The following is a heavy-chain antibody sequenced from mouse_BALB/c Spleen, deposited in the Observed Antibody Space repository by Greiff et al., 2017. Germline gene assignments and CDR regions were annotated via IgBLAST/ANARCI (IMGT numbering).Heavy chain of an antibody. V-gene: IGHV1S81*02. J-gene: IGHJ2*01. CDR1: GYTFTSYY. CDR2: INPSNGGT. CDR3: TRWHGYFDY. Sequence: QVQLQQTGAELVKPGASVKLSCKASGYTFTSYYMYWVKQRPGQGLEWIGGINPSNGGTNFNEKFKSKATLTVDKSSSTAYMQLSSLTSEDSAVYYCTRWHGYFDYWGQGTTLTVSS.